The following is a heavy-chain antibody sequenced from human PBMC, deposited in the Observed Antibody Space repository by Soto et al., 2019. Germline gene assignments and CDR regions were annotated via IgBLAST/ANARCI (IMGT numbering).Heavy chain of an antibody. D-gene: IGHD6-6*01. CDR1: GFTFTSSA. V-gene: IGHV1-58*01. CDR3: AAGMNVYSSSSFYYYGMDV. Sequence: SVKVSCKASGFTFTSSAVQWVRQARGQRLEWIGWIVVGSGNTNYAQKFQERVTITRDMSTSTAYMELSSLRSEDTAVYYCAAGMNVYSSSSFYYYGMDVWGQGTTVTVSS. CDR2: IVVGSGNT. J-gene: IGHJ6*02.